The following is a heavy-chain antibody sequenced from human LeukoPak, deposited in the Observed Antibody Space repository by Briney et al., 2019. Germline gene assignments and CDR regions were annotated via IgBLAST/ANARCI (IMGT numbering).Heavy chain of an antibody. CDR2: IRYDGSNK. CDR3: AKDHGYDYVWGSYPEYYFEY. D-gene: IGHD3-16*02. V-gene: IGHV3-30*02. J-gene: IGHJ4*02. CDR1: GFTFSSYG. Sequence: GGSLRLSCAASGFTFSSYGMHWVRQAPGKGLEWVAFIRYDGSNKYYADSVKGRFAISRDNSKNTLYLQMNSLRAEDTAVYYCAKDHGYDYVWGSYPEYYFEYWGQGTLVTVSS.